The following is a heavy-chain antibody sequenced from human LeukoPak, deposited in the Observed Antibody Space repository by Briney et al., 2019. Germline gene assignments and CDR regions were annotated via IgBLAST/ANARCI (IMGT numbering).Heavy chain of an antibody. CDR3: AREFYGSYRSYWYFDL. D-gene: IGHD1-26*01. CDR1: GGSINSGSYY. Sequence: SETLSLTCTVSGGSINSGSYYWTWIRQPAGKGLEWIGRIYTSGSTNYNPSLKSRVTISVDTSKNQFSLKLSSVTAADTAVYYCAREFYGSYRSYWYFDLWGRGTLVTVSS. CDR2: IYTSGST. V-gene: IGHV4-61*02. J-gene: IGHJ2*01.